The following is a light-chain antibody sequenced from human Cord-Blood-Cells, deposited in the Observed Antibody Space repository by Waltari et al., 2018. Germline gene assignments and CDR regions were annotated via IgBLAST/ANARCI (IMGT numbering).Light chain of an antibody. CDR3: SSYTSSSTPLV. CDR2: DVS. J-gene: IGLJ3*02. V-gene: IGLV2-14*01. Sequence: QSALTQPASVSGSPGQSITIPCTGTRSDVGGYNYVSWYQQHPGKAPKLMIYDVSNRPSGVSNRFSGSKSGNTASLTISGLQAEDEADYYCSSYTSSSTPLVFGGGTKLTVL. CDR1: RSDVGGYNY.